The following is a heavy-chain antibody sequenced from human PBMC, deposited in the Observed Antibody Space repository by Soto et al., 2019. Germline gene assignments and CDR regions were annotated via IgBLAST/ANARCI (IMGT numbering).Heavy chain of an antibody. CDR1: GFALSTSGMC. CDR3: ARSSGGSCYTYYFDY. J-gene: IGHJ4*02. CDR2: IDWDDDK. Sequence: SGPTLVNPTQTLTLTCTFSGFALSTSGMCVSWIRQPPGKALEWLALIDWDDDKCYSTSLKTRLTISKDTSKNQVVLTMTNMDPVDTATYYCARSSGGSCYTYYFDYWGQGTLVTVSS. D-gene: IGHD2-15*01. V-gene: IGHV2-70*01.